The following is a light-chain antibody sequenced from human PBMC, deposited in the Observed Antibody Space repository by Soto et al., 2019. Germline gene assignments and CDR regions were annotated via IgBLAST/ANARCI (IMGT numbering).Light chain of an antibody. Sequence: EIVMTQSPVTLSVSPGERATLSCRASQFVSSNLAWYQQKPGQAPRLLIYGASTRATGIPARFSGSGSGTEFTLTISNLQSEDFAVYYCQQYGSSPPITFGQGTRLEIK. CDR3: QQYGSSPPIT. J-gene: IGKJ5*01. CDR2: GAS. CDR1: QFVSSN. V-gene: IGKV3D-15*01.